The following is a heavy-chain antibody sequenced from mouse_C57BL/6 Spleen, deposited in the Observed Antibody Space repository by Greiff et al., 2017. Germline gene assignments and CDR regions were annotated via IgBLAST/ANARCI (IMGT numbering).Heavy chain of an antibody. V-gene: IGHV5-4*01. J-gene: IGHJ4*01. CDR1: GFTFSSYA. CDR3: ARDRYSNYGDYAMDY. D-gene: IGHD2-5*01. Sequence: EVKLMESGGGLVKPGGSLKLSCAASGFTFSSYAMSWVRQTPEKRLEWVATISDGGSYTYYPDNVKGRFTISRDNAENNLYLQMSHLKSEDTAMYYCARDRYSNYGDYAMDYWGQGTSVT. CDR2: ISDGGSYT.